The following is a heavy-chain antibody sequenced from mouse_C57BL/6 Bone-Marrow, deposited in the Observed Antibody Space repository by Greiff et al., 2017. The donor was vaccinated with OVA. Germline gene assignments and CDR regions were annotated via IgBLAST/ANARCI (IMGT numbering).Heavy chain of an antibody. Sequence: VQLQQSGPGLVQPSQSLSITCTVSGFSLTSYGVHWVRQSPGKGLEWLGVIWSGGSTDYNAAFISRLSISKDNSKSQVFFKMNSLQADDTAIYYCARKAYGFPFAYWGQGTLVTVSA. D-gene: IGHD1-1*01. CDR2: IWSGGST. CDR3: ARKAYGFPFAY. CDR1: GFSLTSYG. V-gene: IGHV2-2*01. J-gene: IGHJ3*01.